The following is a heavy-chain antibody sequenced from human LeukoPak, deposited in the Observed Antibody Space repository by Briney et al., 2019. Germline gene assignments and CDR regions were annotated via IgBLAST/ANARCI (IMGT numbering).Heavy chain of an antibody. CDR3: ARGLGYCSSTSCRGDFQH. D-gene: IGHD2-2*01. CDR1: GYTFTGYY. J-gene: IGHJ1*01. CDR2: INPNSGGT. V-gene: IGHV1-2*02. Sequence: ASVKVSCKASGYTFTGYYMHWVRQAPGQGLEWMGWINPNSGGTNYAQKFQGRVTMTRDTSISTAYMELSRLRSDDTAVYYCARGLGYCSSTSCRGDFQHWGQGTLVTVSS.